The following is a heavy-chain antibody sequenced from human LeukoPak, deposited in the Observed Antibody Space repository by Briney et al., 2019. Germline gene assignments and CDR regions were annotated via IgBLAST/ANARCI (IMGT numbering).Heavy chain of an antibody. CDR2: ISSSSSTI. D-gene: IGHD6-13*01. J-gene: IGHJ6*03. V-gene: IGHV3-48*04. Sequence: GGSLRLSCAASGFTFSSYSMNWVRQAPGKGLEWVSYISSSSSTIYYADSVKGRFTISRDNAKNSLYLQMNSLRAEDTAVYYCARDQPTSSSWSYMDVWGKGTTVTVSS. CDR3: ARDQPTSSSWSYMDV. CDR1: GFTFSSYS.